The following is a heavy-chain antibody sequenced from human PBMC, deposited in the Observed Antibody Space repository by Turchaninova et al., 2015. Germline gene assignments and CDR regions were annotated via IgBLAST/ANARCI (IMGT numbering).Heavy chain of an antibody. V-gene: IGHV4-39*01. Sequence: QLQLPESGPGLVKPSASLSLTLPFAVGSSGWSSYYWGWVRQPPGKGLEWIGSIYYSGSTYYNPSLKSRVTISVDTSKNQFSLKLSSVTAADTAVYYCARYGLLSEGFDPWGQGTLVTVSS. CDR3: ARYGLLSEGFDP. CDR1: VGSSGWSSYY. J-gene: IGHJ5*02. D-gene: IGHD3-10*01. CDR2: IYYSGST.